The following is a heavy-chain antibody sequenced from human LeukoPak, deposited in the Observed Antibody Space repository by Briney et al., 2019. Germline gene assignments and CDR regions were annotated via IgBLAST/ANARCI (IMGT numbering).Heavy chain of an antibody. V-gene: IGHV3-66*02. J-gene: IGHJ6*01. Sequence: GGSLRLSCADSGFTLSSNYMSWVRQAPGKGLEWVSVIYSGGSTYYADSVKGRFTISRDNSKNTLYLQMNSLRAEDTAVYYCARDRLRFLEWYIPITEYYYGMDVWGQGTTVTVSS. CDR2: IYSGGST. D-gene: IGHD3-3*01. CDR3: ARDRLRFLEWYIPITEYYYGMDV. CDR1: GFTLSSNY.